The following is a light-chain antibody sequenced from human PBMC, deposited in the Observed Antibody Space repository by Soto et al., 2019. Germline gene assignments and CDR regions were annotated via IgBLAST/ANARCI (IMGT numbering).Light chain of an antibody. CDR1: SSDVGGYNY. CDR2: DVS. CDR3: SSYTSSSTRGV. Sequence: QSALTQPASVSGSPGQSITISCTGNSSDVGGYNYVSWYQQHPGKAPKLMIYDVSNRPSGVSNRFSGSKSGNTASLTISGLQAEDEDDYYCSSYTSSSTRGVFGGGTKLTVL. J-gene: IGLJ2*01. V-gene: IGLV2-14*01.